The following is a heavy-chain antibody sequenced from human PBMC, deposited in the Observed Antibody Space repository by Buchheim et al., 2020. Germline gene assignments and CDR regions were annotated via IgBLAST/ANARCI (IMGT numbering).Heavy chain of an antibody. CDR1: GGSFSGYY. D-gene: IGHD3-10*01. V-gene: IGHV4-34*01. CDR3: ARLLYYYGSGSYWTNPRTTTFDY. CDR2: INHSGST. Sequence: QVQLQQWGAGLLKPSETLSLTCAVYGGSFSGYYWGWIRQPPGKGLEWIGEINHSGSTNYNPSLKSRVTISVDTSKNQFSLKLSTVTAADTAVYYCARLLYYYGSGSYWTNPRTTTFDYWGQGTL. J-gene: IGHJ4*02.